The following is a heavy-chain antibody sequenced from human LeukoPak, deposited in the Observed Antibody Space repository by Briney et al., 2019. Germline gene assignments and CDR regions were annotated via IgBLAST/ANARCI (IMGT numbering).Heavy chain of an antibody. D-gene: IGHD1-26*01. CDR1: GFTFSDYY. J-gene: IGHJ4*02. CDR2: ISSSGSSI. CDR3: ASGGIYYGAAFDF. V-gene: IGHV3-11*01. Sequence: SGGSLRLSCAASGFTFSDYYMSWIRQAPGKGLEWVSYISSSGSSIYYADSVKGRFTISWDNAKNSLYLQMNSLRAEDTALYYCASGGIYYGAAFDFWAQGTLVTVS.